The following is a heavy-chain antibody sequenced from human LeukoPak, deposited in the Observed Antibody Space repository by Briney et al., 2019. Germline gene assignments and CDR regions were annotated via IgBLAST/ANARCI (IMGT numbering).Heavy chain of an antibody. J-gene: IGHJ3*02. V-gene: IGHV1-69*13. CDR2: IIPIFGTA. CDR1: GGTFSSYA. CDR3: ARDRSTPYYDYVWGSYRLDAFDI. D-gene: IGHD3-16*02. Sequence: ASVKVSCKASGGTFSSYAISWVRQAPGQGLEWMGGIIPIFGTANYAQKFQGRVTITADESTSTAYMELSSLRSEDTAVYYCARDRSTPYYDYVWGSYRLDAFDIWGQGTVVTVSS.